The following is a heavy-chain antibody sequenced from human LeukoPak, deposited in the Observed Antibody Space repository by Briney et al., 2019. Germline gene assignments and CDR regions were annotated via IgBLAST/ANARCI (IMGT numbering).Heavy chain of an antibody. CDR1: GFTVSSNY. CDR2: IYSGGST. J-gene: IGHJ4*02. V-gene: IGHV3-53*01. CDR3: ARANLYCGGDCWLSY. Sequence: GGSLRLSCAASGFTVSSNYMSWVRQAPGKGLKWVSVIYSGGSTYYADSVKGRFTNSRDNSKNTLYLQMNSLRAEDTAVYYCARANLYCGGDCWLSYWGQGTLVTVSS. D-gene: IGHD2-21*02.